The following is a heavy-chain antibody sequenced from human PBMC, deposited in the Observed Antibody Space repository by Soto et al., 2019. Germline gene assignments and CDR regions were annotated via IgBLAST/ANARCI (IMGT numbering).Heavy chain of an antibody. Sequence: QVQLVQSGAEVKRPGSSVKVSCKTSGDIFSGYSISWVRQAPGQGLEWMGGIIPIFGTTDYAQRLHGRVTIIANKSTTTVYMELYSLKSEDTVLYYCARDLGSGYDPGDYWGQGALVTVCS. CDR3: ARDLGSGYDPGDY. J-gene: IGHJ4*02. CDR1: GDIFSGYS. D-gene: IGHD5-12*01. CDR2: IIPIFGTT. V-gene: IGHV1-69*14.